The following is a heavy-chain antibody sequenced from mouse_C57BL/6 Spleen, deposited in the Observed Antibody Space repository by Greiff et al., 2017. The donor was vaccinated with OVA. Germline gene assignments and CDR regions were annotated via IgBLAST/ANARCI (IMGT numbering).Heavy chain of an antibody. Sequence: QVHVKQSGAELVRPGFLVKLFCKASGFTFTSYWKDWVKQRPGQGLEWIGNIYPSESETHYNQKFKDKATLTVDKSSSTAYMQLSSLTSEDSAVYYCARTPYGNYDYWGQGTTLTVSS. CDR3: ARTPYGNYDY. CDR1: GFTFTSYW. V-gene: IGHV1-61*01. J-gene: IGHJ2*01. D-gene: IGHD2-1*01. CDR2: IYPSESET.